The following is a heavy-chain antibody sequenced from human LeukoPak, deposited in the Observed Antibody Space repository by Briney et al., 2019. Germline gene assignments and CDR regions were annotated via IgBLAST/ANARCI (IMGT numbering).Heavy chain of an antibody. CDR3: ARDRSPAIFGVVINWFDP. D-gene: IGHD3-3*01. CDR2: ISFDGNSK. J-gene: IGHJ5*02. Sequence: PGGSLRLSCAASGFTFSSYAMHWVRQAPGKGLEWVAVISFDGNSKNHADSVEGRFTVSRDNSRDTLYLQMNSLRVEDTAVYYCARDRSPAIFGVVINWFDPWGQGTLVTVSS. V-gene: IGHV3-30*03. CDR1: GFTFSSYA.